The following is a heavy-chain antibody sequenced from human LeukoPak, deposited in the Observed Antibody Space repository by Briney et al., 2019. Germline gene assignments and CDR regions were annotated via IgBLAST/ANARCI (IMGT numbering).Heavy chain of an antibody. J-gene: IGHJ6*02. Sequence: KTSETLSLTCTASGGSLSGYLWSWIRQPPGKGLEWIGEINYNGEDINYNPSLQSRVTISVDTSTKQFALKLNSVTAADTAVYFCTRSGLTGMRKYPRPDYNYYGMDVWGQGTAVTVSS. V-gene: IGHV4-34*01. D-gene: IGHD2-2*01. CDR3: TRSGLTGMRKYPRPDYNYYGMDV. CDR2: INYNGEDI. CDR1: GGSLSGYL.